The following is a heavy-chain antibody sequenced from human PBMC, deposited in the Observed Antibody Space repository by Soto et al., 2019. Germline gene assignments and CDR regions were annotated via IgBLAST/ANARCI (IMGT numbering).Heavy chain of an antibody. J-gene: IGHJ5*02. CDR3: AKGNGVSLSWFDP. D-gene: IGHD2-8*01. CDR1: GFSFNSNA. CDR2: ISGSGGST. Sequence: EVQLLESGGGLVQSGGSLRLSCAVSGFSFNSNAMTWVRQTPGKGLEWVSAISGSGGSTYYADSVKGRFTISRDNSKNTLYQQMNSLRAEDTAVYYCAKGNGVSLSWFDPWGRGTLVTVSS. V-gene: IGHV3-23*01.